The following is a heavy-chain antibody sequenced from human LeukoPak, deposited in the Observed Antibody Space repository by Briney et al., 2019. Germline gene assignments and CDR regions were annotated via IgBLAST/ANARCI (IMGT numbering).Heavy chain of an antibody. Sequence: SETLSLTCAVSGYSISSGYYWGWIRQPPGQGLEWIGSTYHTGSTYYNPSLKSRVTISVDTSKNQFSLKLSSVTAADTAVYYCARDRDTAMAPYYFDYWGQGTLVTVSS. J-gene: IGHJ4*02. CDR1: GYSISSGYY. CDR3: ARDRDTAMAPYYFDY. V-gene: IGHV4-38-2*02. D-gene: IGHD5-18*01. CDR2: TYHTGST.